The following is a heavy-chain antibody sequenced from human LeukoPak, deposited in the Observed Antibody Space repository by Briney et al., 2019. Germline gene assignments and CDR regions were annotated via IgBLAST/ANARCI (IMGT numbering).Heavy chain of an antibody. Sequence: GGSLRLSCAASGFTFSSYGMSWVRQAPGKGLEWVSAISGSGGSTYYADSVKGRFTISRDNSKSTLYLQMNSLRAEDTAIYYCAKHLTRMSFFDYWGQGTLVTVSS. V-gene: IGHV3-23*01. CDR2: ISGSGGST. CDR3: AKHLTRMSFFDY. CDR1: GFTFSSYG. J-gene: IGHJ4*02.